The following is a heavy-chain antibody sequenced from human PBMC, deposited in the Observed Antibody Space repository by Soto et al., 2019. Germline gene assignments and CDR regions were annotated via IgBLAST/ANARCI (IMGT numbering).Heavy chain of an antibody. J-gene: IGHJ5*02. V-gene: IGHV1-18*01. CDR1: VYTVYSWG. Sequence: GAAVQVSCLASVYTVYSWGINLVRQAPGQGLEWMGWISAYNGNTNYAQKLQGRVTMTTDTSTSTAYMELRSLRSDDTAVYYCAGALRFLNPWGQGTLVTVSS. CDR3: AGALRFLNP. D-gene: IGHD3-3*01. CDR2: ISAYNGNT.